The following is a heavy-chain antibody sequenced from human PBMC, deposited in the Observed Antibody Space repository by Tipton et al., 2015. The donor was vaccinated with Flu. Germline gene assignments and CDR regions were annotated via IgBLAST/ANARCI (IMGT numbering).Heavy chain of an antibody. J-gene: IGHJ4*01. Sequence: TLSLTCAVYGGSFSAYYWSWIRQPPGKGLEWVGEINHSGTTNYNPSLTSRVTISADTSKKQFSLKLTSVTAADTAVYYCASKVANWGVWEPLDYWGPGTLGTVSS. CDR3: ASKVANWGVWEPLDY. CDR1: GGSFSAYY. CDR2: INHSGTT. D-gene: IGHD7-27*01. V-gene: IGHV4-34*01.